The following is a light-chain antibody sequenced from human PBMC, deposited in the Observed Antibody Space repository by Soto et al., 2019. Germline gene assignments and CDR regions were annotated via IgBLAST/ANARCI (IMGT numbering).Light chain of an antibody. Sequence: QSVLTQPPSVSGAPGQRVTIPCTGNSSNLGTGYDVNWYQQLPQTAPKLLIYGNINRPSGVPDRFSGSKSGTSASLAITGIQAENEADYFCQSYDSSLVAWVFGGGTKVTVL. J-gene: IGLJ3*02. CDR2: GNI. V-gene: IGLV1-40*01. CDR1: SSNLGTGYD. CDR3: QSYDSSLVAWV.